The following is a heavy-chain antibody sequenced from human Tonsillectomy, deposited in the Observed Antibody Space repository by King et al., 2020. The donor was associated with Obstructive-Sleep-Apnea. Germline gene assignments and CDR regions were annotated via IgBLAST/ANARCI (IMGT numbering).Heavy chain of an antibody. CDR3: ATRGGSGWYGA. V-gene: IGHV4-39*01. Sequence: LQLQESGPGLVEPSETLSLTCTVSYGSTSSASYYWDWIRQPRGRGLEWIGSVYFSGSTYYNPSLKSRVTISVDTSKNQFSLKMTSVTAADTAVYYFATRGGSGWYGAWGQGTLVTVSS. D-gene: IGHD6-19*01. J-gene: IGHJ4*02. CDR2: VYFSGST. CDR1: YGSTSSASYY.